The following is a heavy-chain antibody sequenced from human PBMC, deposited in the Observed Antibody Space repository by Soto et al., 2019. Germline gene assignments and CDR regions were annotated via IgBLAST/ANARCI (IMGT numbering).Heavy chain of an antibody. V-gene: IGHV1-3*01. CDR1: GYTFTSYG. J-gene: IGHJ4*02. Sequence: ASVKVSCKASGYTFTSYGMHWVRQAPGQRLEWMGWINAGNGNTKYSQKFQGRVTITRDTSASTAYMELSSLRSEDTAVYYCARDDAGLQSFDYWGQGTLVSVSS. D-gene: IGHD4-4*01. CDR3: ARDDAGLQSFDY. CDR2: INAGNGNT.